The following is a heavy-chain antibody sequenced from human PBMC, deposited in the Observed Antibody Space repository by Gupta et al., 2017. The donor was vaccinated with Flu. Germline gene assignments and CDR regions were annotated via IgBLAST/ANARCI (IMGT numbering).Heavy chain of an antibody. CDR3: AKTYSSSWKKLDY. V-gene: IGHV1-18*01. D-gene: IGHD6-13*01. J-gene: IGHJ4*02. Sequence: AQNFQGRVTMTTDTYTSTAYMELRSLKSDDTAVYYCAKTYSSSWKKLDYWGQGTLVTVSS.